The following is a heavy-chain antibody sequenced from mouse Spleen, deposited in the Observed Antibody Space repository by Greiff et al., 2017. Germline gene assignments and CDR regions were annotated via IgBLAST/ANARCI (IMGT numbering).Heavy chain of an antibody. D-gene: IGHD1-1*01. CDR1: GFTFSSYA. Sequence: DVMLVESGGGLVKPGGSLKLSCAASGFTFSSYAMSWVRQTPEKRLEWVATISDGGSYTYYPDNVKGRFTISRDNAKNNLYLQMSHLKSEDTAMYYCARDRDYYGSSGNAMDYWGQGTSVTVSS. J-gene: IGHJ4*01. V-gene: IGHV5-4*01. CDR3: ARDRDYYGSSGNAMDY. CDR2: ISDGGSYT.